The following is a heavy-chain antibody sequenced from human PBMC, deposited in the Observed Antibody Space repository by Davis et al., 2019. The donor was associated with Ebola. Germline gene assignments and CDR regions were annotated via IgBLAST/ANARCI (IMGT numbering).Heavy chain of an antibody. V-gene: IGHV4-39*07. Sequence: SETLSLTCTVSGGSISNYYWDWIRQTPGKGLEWVGTIDNGGNSYYNPSLKSRVTISVDTSKNQISLSMHSVTATDTAVYYCARDDLIGFIEYWGRGTPVTVSS. D-gene: IGHD2-21*01. CDR3: ARDDLIGFIEY. CDR1: GGSISNYY. J-gene: IGHJ4*02. CDR2: IDNGGNS.